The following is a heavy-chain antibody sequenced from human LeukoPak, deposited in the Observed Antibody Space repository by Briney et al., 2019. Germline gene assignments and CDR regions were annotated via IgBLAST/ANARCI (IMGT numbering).Heavy chain of an antibody. CDR1: GYTFTSYA. V-gene: IGHV1-3*01. CDR3: ARDQPPYYDILTGHQTYYYYGMDV. Sequence: ASVKVSCKASGYTFTSYAMRWVRQAPGQRPEWMGWINAGNANTKYSQKFQGRVTITRDTSASTGYMEPSSLSSEDTAVYYCARDQPPYYDILTGHQTYYYYGMDVWGQGTTVTVSS. D-gene: IGHD3-9*01. J-gene: IGHJ6*02. CDR2: INAGNANT.